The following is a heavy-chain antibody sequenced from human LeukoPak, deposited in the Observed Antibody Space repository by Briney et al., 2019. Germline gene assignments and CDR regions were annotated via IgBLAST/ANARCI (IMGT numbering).Heavy chain of an antibody. CDR2: IYYSGST. J-gene: IGHJ6*03. V-gene: IGHV4-59*01. CDR3: ARTTEGGYTYDYFYYYYMDV. D-gene: IGHD5-18*01. CDR1: GGSISSYY. Sequence: SKTLSLTCTVSGGSISSYYWSWIRQLPGKGLERIGYIYYSGSTNYNPSLKSRVTISVDTSKNQFSLKLSSVTAADTAVYYCARTTEGGYTYDYFYYYYMDVWGKGTTVTISS.